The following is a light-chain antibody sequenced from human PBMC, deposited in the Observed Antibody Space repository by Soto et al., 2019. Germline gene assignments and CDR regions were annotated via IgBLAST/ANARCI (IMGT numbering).Light chain of an antibody. CDR3: QQSYNTPYT. J-gene: IGKJ2*01. V-gene: IGKV1-39*01. CDR1: QTVSIY. Sequence: DIQMTQSPSSLAASVGDRVTITCRASQTVSIYVNWYQQKPGRAPSLVMFTASTLPSGVPSRFSGSGSATDFTLTNSSLQPADFATYYCQQSYNTPYTFGQGTKLEIK. CDR2: TAS.